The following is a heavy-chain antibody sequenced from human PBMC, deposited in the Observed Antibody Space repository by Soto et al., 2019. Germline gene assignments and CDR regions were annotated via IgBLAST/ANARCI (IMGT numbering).Heavy chain of an antibody. CDR3: ARVVVPAARSRYGGYDFHYGMDV. CDR2: IYPGDSDT. D-gene: IGHD2-2*01. J-gene: IGHJ6*02. CDR1: GYSFTSYW. Sequence: GESLKISCKGSGYSFTSYWIGWVRQMPGKGLEWMGIIYPGDSDTRYSPSFQGQVTISADKSISTAYLQWSSLKASDTAMYYCARVVVPAARSRYGGYDFHYGMDVWGQGTTVTVSS. V-gene: IGHV5-51*01.